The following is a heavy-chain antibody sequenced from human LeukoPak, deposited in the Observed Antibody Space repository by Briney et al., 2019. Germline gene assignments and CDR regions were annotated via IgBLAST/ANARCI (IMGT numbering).Heavy chain of an antibody. Sequence: SETLSLTCTVSGASISRTTYYWGWFRQPPGKGLEWIATMFYSGYTYYNPSLKSRVTISIDTSENQVSLRLSFVTAADTALYYCAKEPTGDKSFDSWGQGTLVTVSS. D-gene: IGHD7-27*01. CDR1: GASISRTTYY. CDR3: AKEPTGDKSFDS. J-gene: IGHJ4*02. CDR2: MFYSGYT. V-gene: IGHV4-39*07.